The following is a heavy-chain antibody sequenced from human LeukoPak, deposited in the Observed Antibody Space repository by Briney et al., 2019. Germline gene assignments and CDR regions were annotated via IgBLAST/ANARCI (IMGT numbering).Heavy chain of an antibody. Sequence: GGSLRLSCAASGFTFSSYAMSWVRQAPGKGLEWVSAISGSGGSTYYADSVKGRFTISRDNSKNTLYLQMSSLRAEDTAVYYCAKDPMSGRYFDWLSKDYGMDVWGQGTTVTVSS. CDR3: AKDPMSGRYFDWLSKDYGMDV. D-gene: IGHD3-9*01. CDR2: ISGSGGST. V-gene: IGHV3-23*01. J-gene: IGHJ6*02. CDR1: GFTFSSYA.